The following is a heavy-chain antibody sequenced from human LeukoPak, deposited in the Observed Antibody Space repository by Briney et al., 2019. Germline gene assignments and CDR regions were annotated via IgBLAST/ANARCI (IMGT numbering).Heavy chain of an antibody. CDR3: AREDASGWYRY. D-gene: IGHD6-19*01. J-gene: IGHJ4*02. V-gene: IGHV4-59*01. CDR2: IYYSGST. Sequence: PSETLSLTCTVSSGSISSYYWSWIRQSPGKGLEWIGYIYYSGSTNYNPSLKSRVTISLDTSKNQFSLKLSSVTAADTAVYYCAREDASGWYRYWGQGTLVTVSS. CDR1: SGSISSYY.